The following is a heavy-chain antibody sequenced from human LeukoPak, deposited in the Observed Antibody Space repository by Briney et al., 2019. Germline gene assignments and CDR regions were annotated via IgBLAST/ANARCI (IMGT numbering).Heavy chain of an antibody. J-gene: IGHJ5*02. Sequence: ASVKVSCKASGYTFTGYYMHWVRQAPGQGLEWMGWINPSSGGTNYAQKFQGRVTMTRDTSISTAYMELSRLRSDDTAVYYCARSGWYQLLFGWFDPWGQGTLVTVSS. CDR3: ARSGWYQLLFGWFDP. D-gene: IGHD2-2*01. V-gene: IGHV1-2*02. CDR2: INPSSGGT. CDR1: GYTFTGYY.